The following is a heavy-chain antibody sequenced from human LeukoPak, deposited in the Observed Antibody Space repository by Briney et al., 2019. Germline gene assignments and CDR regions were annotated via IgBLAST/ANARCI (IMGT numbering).Heavy chain of an antibody. J-gene: IGHJ4*02. V-gene: IGHV1-2*02. CDR2: SNPNNGGT. D-gene: IGHD3-10*01. CDR3: ARSPALLWFGELHPYYFDY. Sequence: GASVNVSCKASGYTFTGYYMHWVRQAPGQGREGMGWSNPNNGGTNYAQKFQGRVTITRDTSSSTAYMELSRLRSDDPAVYYCARSPALLWFGELHPYYFDYWGQGTLVTVSS. CDR1: GYTFTGYY.